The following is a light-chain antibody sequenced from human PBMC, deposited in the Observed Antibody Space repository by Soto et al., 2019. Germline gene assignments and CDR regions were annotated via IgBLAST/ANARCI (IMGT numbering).Light chain of an antibody. V-gene: IGKV3-15*01. CDR1: RRVSST. Sequence: EIVMTQSPATLSVSPGERATLSCRASRRVSSTLAWYQQKPGQAPRLLMYDASIRAAGIPARFSGSVSGTEFTRSISSLQSEDFAVYYCQHSNHWTPYTFGQGTKLEIK. CDR2: DAS. J-gene: IGKJ2*01. CDR3: QHSNHWTPYT.